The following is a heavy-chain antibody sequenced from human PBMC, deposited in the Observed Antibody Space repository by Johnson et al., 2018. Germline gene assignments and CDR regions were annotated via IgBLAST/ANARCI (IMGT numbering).Heavy chain of an antibody. CDR1: GFTFDDYA. CDR2: LSWNSGSI. V-gene: IGHV3-9*01. J-gene: IGHJ1*01. Sequence: EVQLVESGGGLVQPGRSLRLSCAASGFTFDDYAMHWVRQAPGKGLEWVSGLSWNSGSIGHADSVKGRFTISRDNAKNSMYLQMNSLRAEDTALYYCAKDIGSSGRSGYCQHWGQGTLVTVSS. D-gene: IGHD3-22*01. CDR3: AKDIGSSGRSGYCQH.